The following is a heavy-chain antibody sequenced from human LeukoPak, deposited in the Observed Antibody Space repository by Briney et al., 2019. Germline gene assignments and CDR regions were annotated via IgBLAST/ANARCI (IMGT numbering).Heavy chain of an antibody. J-gene: IGHJ6*02. Sequence: GGSLRLSCAASGFTFSSYGMHWVRQAPGKGLEWVAVIWYDGSNKYYADSVKGRFTISRDNSKNTPYLQMNSLRAEDTAVYYCARAVCGYSGYDGRGPSDYYYGMDVWGQGTTVTVSS. D-gene: IGHD5-12*01. CDR2: IWYDGSNK. CDR1: GFTFSSYG. CDR3: ARAVCGYSGYDGRGPSDYYYGMDV. V-gene: IGHV3-33*01.